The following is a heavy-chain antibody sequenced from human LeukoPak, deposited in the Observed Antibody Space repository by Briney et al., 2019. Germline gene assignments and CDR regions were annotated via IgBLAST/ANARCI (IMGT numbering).Heavy chain of an antibody. J-gene: IGHJ4*02. CDR1: GFSLSNDW. D-gene: IGHD2-2*01. CDR3: ARDHAYRTDY. V-gene: IGHV3-7*01. Sequence: PGGSLRLSCAASGFSLSNDWMCWVRQAPGKGLEWVANINQDESKKYYVDSVKGRFTISRDNAKNSLYLQMSSLRAEDTAVYYCARDHAYRTDYWGQGTLVTVSS. CDR2: INQDESKK.